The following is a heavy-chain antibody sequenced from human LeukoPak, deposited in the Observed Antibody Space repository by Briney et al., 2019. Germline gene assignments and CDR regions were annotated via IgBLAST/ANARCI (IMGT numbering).Heavy chain of an antibody. CDR1: GGSFSGYY. V-gene: IGHV4-34*01. CDR3: ATSAGYYDILTGYFSVGLDY. CDR2: INHSGST. D-gene: IGHD3-9*01. J-gene: IGHJ4*02. Sequence: SETLSLTCAVYGGSFSGYYWSWIRQPPGKGLEWIGEINHSGSTNYNPSLKSRVTISVDTSKNQFSLKLSSVTAADTAVYYCATSAGYYDILTGYFSVGLDYWGQGTLVTVSS.